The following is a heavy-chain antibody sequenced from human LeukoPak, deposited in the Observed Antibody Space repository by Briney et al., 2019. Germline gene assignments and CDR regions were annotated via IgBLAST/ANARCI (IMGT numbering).Heavy chain of an antibody. V-gene: IGHV4-39*07. CDR2: IYYSGST. J-gene: IGHJ4*02. D-gene: IGHD3-22*01. Sequence: SETLSLTCTVSGGSISSSSYYWGWIRQPPGKGLEWIGSIYYSGSTNYNPSLKSRVTISVDTSKKQFSLKLSSVTAADTALYYCARNYYDSSGYLPDWGQGTLVTVSS. CDR1: GGSISSSSYY. CDR3: ARNYYDSSGYLPD.